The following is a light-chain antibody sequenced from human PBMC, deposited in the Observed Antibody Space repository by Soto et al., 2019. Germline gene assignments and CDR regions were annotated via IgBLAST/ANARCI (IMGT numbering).Light chain of an antibody. J-gene: IGLJ2*01. CDR2: SNN. CDR3: AAWDDSLNAVV. CDR1: SSNIGRNT. Sequence: QSVLTQPPSASGTPGQRVTIYCSGSSSNIGRNTVNWYQQLPGTAPKVLIYSNNQRPSGVPDRLSGSKSGTSASLAISVLQSEDEADYYCAAWDDSLNAVVFGGGTKLTVL. V-gene: IGLV1-44*01.